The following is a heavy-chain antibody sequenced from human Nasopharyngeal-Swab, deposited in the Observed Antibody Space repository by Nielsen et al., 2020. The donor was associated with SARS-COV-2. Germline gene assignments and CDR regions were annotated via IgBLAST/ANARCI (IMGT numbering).Heavy chain of an antibody. CDR1: GFIFKNYA. V-gene: IGHV3-23*01. J-gene: IGHJ6*02. D-gene: IGHD5-12*01. CDR2: ISGADDST. CDR3: AKDRDSGDDSGEYYHYYGMDV. Sequence: GESLKISCSASGFIFKNYAMNWVRQVPGRGLEWVSAISGADDSTKYADSVKGRFTISRDNSKNTLDLQMNSLRAEDTAMYYCAKDRDSGDDSGEYYHYYGMDVWGQGTSVTVS.